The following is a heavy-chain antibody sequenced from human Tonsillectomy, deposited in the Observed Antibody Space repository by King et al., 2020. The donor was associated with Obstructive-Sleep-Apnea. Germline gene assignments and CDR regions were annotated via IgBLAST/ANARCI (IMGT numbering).Heavy chain of an antibody. J-gene: IGHJ6*02. CDR2: IKSKTDGATT. Sequence: VQLVESGGGLVKPGGSLRLSCAASGFTFSNAWMSWVRQAPGKGLEWGGRIKSKTDGATTDYAAPVKGGFTISRDDSKNTLYLQMNSLKTEDTAVYYCTTGYGDPYYYYYGMDVWGQGTTVTVSS. V-gene: IGHV3-15*01. D-gene: IGHD4-17*01. CDR1: GFTFSNAW. CDR3: TTGYGDPYYYYYGMDV.